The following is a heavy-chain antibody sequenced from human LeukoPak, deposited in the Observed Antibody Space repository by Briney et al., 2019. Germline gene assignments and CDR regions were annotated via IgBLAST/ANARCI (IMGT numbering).Heavy chain of an antibody. Sequence: SETLSLTCTVSGGSISSYYWSWIRQPPGKGLEWIGYIRYSGSTNYNPSLKSRLTISVDTSKNQFSLKLSSVTAADTAVYYCARRRVRGVIIRAPFDYWGQGTLVTVSS. CDR1: GGSISSYY. CDR3: ARRRVRGVIIRAPFDY. D-gene: IGHD3-10*01. J-gene: IGHJ4*02. CDR2: IRYSGST. V-gene: IGHV4-59*12.